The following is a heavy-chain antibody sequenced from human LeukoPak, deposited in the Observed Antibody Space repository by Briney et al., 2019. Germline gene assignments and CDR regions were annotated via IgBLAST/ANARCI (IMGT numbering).Heavy chain of an antibody. J-gene: IGHJ4*02. Sequence: ASVKVSCKASGYTFTSYDINWVRQATGQGLEWMGWISAYNGNTNYAQKLQGRVTMTTDTSTSTAYMELRSLRSDDTAVYYCATAVAGTDFDYWGQGTLVTVSS. CDR3: ATAVAGTDFDY. D-gene: IGHD6-19*01. CDR1: GYTFTSYD. CDR2: ISAYNGNT. V-gene: IGHV1-18*01.